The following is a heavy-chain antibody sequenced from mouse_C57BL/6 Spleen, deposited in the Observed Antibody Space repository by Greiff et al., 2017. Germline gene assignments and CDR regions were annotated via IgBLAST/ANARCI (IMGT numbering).Heavy chain of an antibody. Sequence: QVQLQPGAELVMPGASVKLSCKASGYTFTSYWMHWVKQRPGQGLEWIGEIDPSDSYTNYNQKFKGKSTLTVDKSSSTAYMQLSSLTSEDSAVYYCAREGGSYFDYWGQGTTLTVSS. V-gene: IGHV1-69*01. CDR2: IDPSDSYT. CDR1: GYTFTSYW. J-gene: IGHJ2*01. CDR3: AREGGSYFDY. D-gene: IGHD1-1*01.